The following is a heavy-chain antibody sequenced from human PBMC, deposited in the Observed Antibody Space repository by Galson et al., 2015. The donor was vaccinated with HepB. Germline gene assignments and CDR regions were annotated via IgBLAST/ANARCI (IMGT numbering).Heavy chain of an antibody. CDR1: GYTFTSYG. Sequence: SVKVSCKASGYTFTSYGISWVRQAPGQGLEWMGWISAYNGNTNYAQKLQGRVTMTTDTSTSTAYMELRSLRSDDTAVYYCASGNYDILTGYYKEAFDIWGQGTMVTVSS. CDR2: ISAYNGNT. J-gene: IGHJ3*02. V-gene: IGHV1-18*01. CDR3: ASGNYDILTGYYKEAFDI. D-gene: IGHD3-9*01.